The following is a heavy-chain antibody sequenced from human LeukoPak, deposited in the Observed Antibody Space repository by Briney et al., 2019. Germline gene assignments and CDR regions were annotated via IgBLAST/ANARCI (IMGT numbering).Heavy chain of an antibody. CDR3: ARAPKGVSYFGY. Sequence: SVKVSCKASGGTFSSYAISWVRQAPGHGLEWMGGIIPIFGTANYAQKFQGRVTITADESTSTAYMELSSLRSEDTAVYYCARAPKGVSYFGYWGQGTLVTVSS. D-gene: IGHD2-21*01. CDR2: IIPIFGTA. V-gene: IGHV1-69*13. J-gene: IGHJ4*02. CDR1: GGTFSSYA.